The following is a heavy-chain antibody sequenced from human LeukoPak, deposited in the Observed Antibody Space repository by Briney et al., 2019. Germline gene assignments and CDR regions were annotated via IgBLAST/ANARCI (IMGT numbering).Heavy chain of an antibody. Sequence: ASVKVSCKASGYTFTGYYMYWVRQAPGQGLEWMGWINPNSGGTNYAQKFQGRVTMTRDTSISTAYMELSRLRSDDTAVYYCARCYGSGRWALDIWGQGTMVTVSS. CDR1: GYTFTGYY. J-gene: IGHJ3*02. CDR3: ARCYGSGRWALDI. CDR2: INPNSGGT. D-gene: IGHD3-10*01. V-gene: IGHV1-2*02.